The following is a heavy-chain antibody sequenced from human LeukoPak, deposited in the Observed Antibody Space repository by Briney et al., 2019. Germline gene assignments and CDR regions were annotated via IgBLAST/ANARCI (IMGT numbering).Heavy chain of an antibody. Sequence: ASVKVSCKASGGTFSSYAISWVRQAPGQGLEWMGWISAYNGNTNYAQKLQGRVTMTTDTSTSTAYMELRSLRSDDTAVYYCARDDWDNWVASAEHYFDYWGQGTLVTVSS. V-gene: IGHV1-18*01. CDR3: ARDDWDNWVASAEHYFDY. J-gene: IGHJ4*02. CDR1: GGTFSSYA. CDR2: ISAYNGNT. D-gene: IGHD1-1*01.